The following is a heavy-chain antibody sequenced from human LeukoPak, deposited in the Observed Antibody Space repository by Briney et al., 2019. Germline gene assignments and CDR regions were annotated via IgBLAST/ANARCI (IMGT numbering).Heavy chain of an antibody. D-gene: IGHD3-22*01. CDR3: ASYYYDSSGYFGFSDY. J-gene: IGHJ4*02. V-gene: IGHV4-59*01. CDR2: IYYSGST. CDR1: GGSISSYY. Sequence: PSETLSLTCTVSGGSISSYYWSWIRQPPGKGLEWIGYIYYSGSTNYNPSLKSRVTISVDTSKNQFSLKLSSVTAADTAVYYCASYYYDSSGYFGFSDYWGQGTLVTVSS.